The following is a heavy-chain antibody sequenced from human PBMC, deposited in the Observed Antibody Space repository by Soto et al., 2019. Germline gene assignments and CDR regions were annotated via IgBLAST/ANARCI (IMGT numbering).Heavy chain of an antibody. CDR1: GFTFSNAW. J-gene: IGHJ4*02. CDR2: IKSKTDGGTT. Sequence: GGSLRLSCAASGFTFSNAWMSWVRQAPGKGLEWVGRIKSKTDGGTTDYAAPVKGRFTISRDDSKNTLYLQMNSLKTEDTAVYYCTTTMPDYYDSSGYYFDYWGQGTLVTVSS. D-gene: IGHD3-22*01. V-gene: IGHV3-15*01. CDR3: TTTMPDYYDSSGYYFDY.